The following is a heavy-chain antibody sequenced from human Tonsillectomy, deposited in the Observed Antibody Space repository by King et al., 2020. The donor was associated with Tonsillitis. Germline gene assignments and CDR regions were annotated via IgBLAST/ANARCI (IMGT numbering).Heavy chain of an antibody. D-gene: IGHD3-10*01. CDR2: MNPNTGNT. V-gene: IGHV1-8*02. CDR3: ARGHYDYGSGGNWFDP. Sequence: VQLVESGAEVKKPGASVKVSCKASGYTFTSYDINWVRQATGQGLEWMGWMNPNTGNTGFARKVQGSVTMTKNTSISTVYMELTSLRPDDTAVYYCARGHYDYGSGGNWFDPWGQGTLVTVSS. J-gene: IGHJ5*02. CDR1: GYTFTSYD.